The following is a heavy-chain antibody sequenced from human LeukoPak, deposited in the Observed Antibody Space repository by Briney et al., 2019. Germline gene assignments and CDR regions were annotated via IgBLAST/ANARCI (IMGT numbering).Heavy chain of an antibody. D-gene: IGHD4-17*01. CDR2: ISGSGDTT. CDR3: TTDPGDYPDY. Sequence: PGGSLRLSCAASGFTFSNYAMNWVRQAPGKGLEWVSVISGSGDTTYYADSVKGRFTISRDNSKNTLHLQMNSLRDEDTAVYYCTTDPGDYPDYWGQGTLVTVSS. J-gene: IGHJ4*02. CDR1: GFTFSNYA. V-gene: IGHV3-23*01.